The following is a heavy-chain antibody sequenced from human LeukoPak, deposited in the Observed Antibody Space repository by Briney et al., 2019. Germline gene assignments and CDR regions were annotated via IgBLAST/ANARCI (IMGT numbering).Heavy chain of an antibody. Sequence: GGSLRLSCAASGFTFSDYYMSWIRQTPGRGLEWVSYISSRGATIFYADCVKGRFTISRDNAKNSLYLQMNSLRAEDTAVYYCARESGDASGPLNIWGQGTMVTVSS. CDR1: GFTFSDYY. D-gene: IGHD2-15*01. CDR3: ARESGDASGPLNI. V-gene: IGHV3-11*01. J-gene: IGHJ3*02. CDR2: ISSRGATI.